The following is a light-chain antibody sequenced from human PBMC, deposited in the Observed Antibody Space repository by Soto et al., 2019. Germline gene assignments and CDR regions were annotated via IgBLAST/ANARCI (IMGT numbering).Light chain of an antibody. CDR1: SSDVGGYSY. CDR2: EVS. Sequence: QSALTQPPSASGSPGQSVTISCTGASSDVGGYSYVSWYQQHPGKAPKLMIYEVSKRPSGVPDRFSGSKSGNAASLTVSGLQAEDEADYYCSSYTTSNTLVFGGGTKLTVL. CDR3: SSYTTSNTLV. J-gene: IGLJ3*02. V-gene: IGLV2-8*01.